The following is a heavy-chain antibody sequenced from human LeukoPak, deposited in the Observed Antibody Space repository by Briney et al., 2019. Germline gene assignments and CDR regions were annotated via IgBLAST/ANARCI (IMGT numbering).Heavy chain of an antibody. CDR1: GYTFTSHG. D-gene: IGHD5/OR15-5a*01. CDR2: TSTYDGQT. V-gene: IGHV1-18*01. CDR3: ARTGVSGTLLFFHYFDP. J-gene: IGHJ5*02. Sequence: ASVTVSCKASGYTFTSHGISWVRQAPGQGLEWMGWTSTYDGQTYYTQKFQGRVIMTTDTSRSTVYLEVRSLRSDDTAVYYCARTGVSGTLLFFHYFDPWGQRTLVTVSS.